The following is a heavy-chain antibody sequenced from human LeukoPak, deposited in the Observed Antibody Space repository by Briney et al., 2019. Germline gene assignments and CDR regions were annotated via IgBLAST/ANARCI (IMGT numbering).Heavy chain of an antibody. CDR2: MNPNSGNT. Sequence: ASVKVSCKASGYTFTSYDFNWVRQATGQGLEWMGWMNPNSGNTGYAQKFQGRVTITRNTSISTAYMEMSSLRSEDTAVYYCARRIAARRWVWFDPWGQGTLVTVSS. J-gene: IGHJ5*02. CDR1: GYTFTSYD. D-gene: IGHD6-6*01. V-gene: IGHV1-8*03. CDR3: ARRIAARRWVWFDP.